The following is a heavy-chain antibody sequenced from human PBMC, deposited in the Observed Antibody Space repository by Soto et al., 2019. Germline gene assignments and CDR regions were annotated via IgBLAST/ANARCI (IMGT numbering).Heavy chain of an antibody. Sequence: SETLSLTCAVSSGSISSSNWWSWVRQPPGKGLEWIGEIYHSGSTNYNPSLKSRVTISVDKSKNQFSLKLSSVTAADTAVYYCARIYGSGLAFDYWGQGTLVTVSS. V-gene: IGHV4-4*02. D-gene: IGHD3-10*01. J-gene: IGHJ4*02. CDR1: SGSISSSNW. CDR2: IYHSGST. CDR3: ARIYGSGLAFDY.